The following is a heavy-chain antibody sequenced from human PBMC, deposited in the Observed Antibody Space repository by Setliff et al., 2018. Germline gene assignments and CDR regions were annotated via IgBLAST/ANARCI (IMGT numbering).Heavy chain of an antibody. D-gene: IGHD6-25*01. CDR2: ISTYNGNT. CDR3: ARAGLAAAGRKGVFDH. V-gene: IGHV1-18*04. J-gene: IGHJ4*02. Sequence: ASVKVSCKASGYMFKSHGINWMRQAPGQGFEWMGWISTYNGNTKSAQKFQGRFTMTTDTSTSTAYMELNSLTSDDTAVYYCARAGLAAAGRKGVFDHWGQGTLVTVSS. CDR1: GYMFKSHG.